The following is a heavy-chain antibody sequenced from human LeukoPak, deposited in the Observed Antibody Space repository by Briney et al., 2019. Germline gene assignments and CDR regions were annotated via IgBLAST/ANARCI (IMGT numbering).Heavy chain of an antibody. V-gene: IGHV3-74*03. D-gene: IGHD3-10*01. CDR2: INTDGSTT. J-gene: IGHJ4*02. CDR1: GFTLSYYW. Sequence: GGSLRLSCAASGFTLSYYWMHWVRQPPGKGLVWVSRINTDGSTTEYADSVKGRFTISRDNAKNTLYLQMNSLRAEDTAVYYCARDPTIPRYWGQGTQVTVSS. CDR3: ARDPTIPRY.